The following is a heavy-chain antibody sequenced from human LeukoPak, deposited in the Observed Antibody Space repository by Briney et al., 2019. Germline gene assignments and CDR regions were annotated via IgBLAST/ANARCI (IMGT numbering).Heavy chain of an antibody. CDR2: ISSSSSYI. J-gene: IGHJ4*02. V-gene: IGHV3-21*01. CDR1: GFTFSSYD. Sequence: GGSLRLSCAASGFTFSSYDMSWVRQAPGKGLEWVSSISSSSSYIYYADSVKGRFTISRDNAKNSLYLQMNSLRAEDTAVYYCAGETRRDGYNPPDYWGQGTLVTVSS. CDR3: AGETRRDGYNPPDY. D-gene: IGHD5-24*01.